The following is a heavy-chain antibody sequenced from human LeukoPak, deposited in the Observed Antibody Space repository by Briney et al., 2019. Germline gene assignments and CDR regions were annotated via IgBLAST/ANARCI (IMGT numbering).Heavy chain of an antibody. CDR3: ARGVNKQWLVRGNWFDP. CDR2: INHSGST. D-gene: IGHD6-19*01. CDR1: GVSFSGYY. J-gene: IGHJ5*02. Sequence: SETLSLTCAVYGVSFSGYYWSWIRQPPGKGLEWIGEINHSGSTNYNPSLKSRVTISVDTSKNQFSLKLSSVTAADTAVYYCARGVNKQWLVRGNWFDPWGQGTLVTVSS. V-gene: IGHV4-34*01.